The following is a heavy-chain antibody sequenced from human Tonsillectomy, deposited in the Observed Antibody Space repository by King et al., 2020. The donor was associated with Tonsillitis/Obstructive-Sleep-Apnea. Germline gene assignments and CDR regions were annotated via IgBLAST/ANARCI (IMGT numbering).Heavy chain of an antibody. CDR1: GYTFTTYT. D-gene: IGHD5-24*01. V-gene: IGHV1-3*01. CDR3: ARDKDGYNYPDY. J-gene: IGHJ4*02. CDR2: INAGNGNT. Sequence: QLVQSGAEVKKPGASVKVSCKASGYTFTTYTMHWVRQAPGQRLELMGWINAGNGNTEYLQKFQGRVTITRDTSASTAYMELSSLRSEDTAVYYCARDKDGYNYPDYWGQGTLVTVSS.